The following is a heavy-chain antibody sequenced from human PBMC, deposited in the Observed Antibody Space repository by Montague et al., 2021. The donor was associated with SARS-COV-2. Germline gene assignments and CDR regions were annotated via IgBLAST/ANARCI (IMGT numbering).Heavy chain of an antibody. Sequence: SETLSLTCTVSGGSISSYYWSWIRQPPGKGLEWIGYIYYSGSTNYNPSLKSRVTISVDTSKNQFSLKLSSVTAADTAVYYCARKDPECGSGIDYWGQGTLVTVSS. CDR3: ARKDPECGSGIDY. CDR1: GGSISSYY. D-gene: IGHD1-26*01. V-gene: IGHV4-59*01. J-gene: IGHJ4*02. CDR2: IYYSGST.